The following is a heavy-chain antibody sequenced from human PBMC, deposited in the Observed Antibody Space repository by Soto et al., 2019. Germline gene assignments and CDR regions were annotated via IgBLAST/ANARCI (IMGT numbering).Heavy chain of an antibody. CDR3: AKDREGYCTNGVCSFDY. CDR1: GFTFSSYA. CDR2: ISGSGGST. V-gene: IGHV3-23*01. Sequence: GGSLRLSCAASGFTFSSYAMSWVRQAPGKGLEWVSAISGSGGSTYYADSVKGRFTISRDNSKNTLYLQMNSLRAEDTAVYYCAKDREGYCTNGVCSFDYWGQGTLVTVSS. D-gene: IGHD2-8*01. J-gene: IGHJ4*02.